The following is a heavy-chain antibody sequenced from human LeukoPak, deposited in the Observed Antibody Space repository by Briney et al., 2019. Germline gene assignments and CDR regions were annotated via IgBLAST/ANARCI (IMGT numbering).Heavy chain of an antibody. V-gene: IGHV3-30*02. Sequence: GGSLRLSCAASGFTFSTYGMHWVRQAPGKGLEWVAFLRYDGSNKYYADSAKGRLTISRDNSKNTLYLQMNSMRAEDTAVYYCAKDVVNCGSTSCYFYYYMDVWGKGTTVTVSS. D-gene: IGHD2-2*01. CDR2: LRYDGSNK. CDR1: GFTFSTYG. J-gene: IGHJ6*03. CDR3: AKDVVNCGSTSCYFYYYMDV.